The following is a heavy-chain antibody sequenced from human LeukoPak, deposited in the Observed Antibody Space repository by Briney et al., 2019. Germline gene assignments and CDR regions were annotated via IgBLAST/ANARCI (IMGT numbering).Heavy chain of an antibody. CDR3: AKGYCTGGSCSHYYYYGMDV. V-gene: IGHV3-21*04. Sequence: PGGSLRLSCAASGSTFSSYSMNWVRQAPGKGLEWVSSISSSSSYIYYADSVEGRFTIPRDNAKNSLYLQMNSLRAEDTAVYYCAKGYCTGGSCSHYYYYGMDVWGQGTTVTVSS. J-gene: IGHJ6*02. CDR1: GSTFSSYS. D-gene: IGHD2-15*01. CDR2: ISSSSSYI.